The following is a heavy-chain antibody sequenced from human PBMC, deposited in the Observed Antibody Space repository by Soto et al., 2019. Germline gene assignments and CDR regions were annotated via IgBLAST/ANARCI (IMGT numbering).Heavy chain of an antibody. CDR1: GGTFSTYS. J-gene: IGHJ3*02. D-gene: IGHD2-21*01. V-gene: IGHV1-69*02. CDR2: IIPMLGVR. CDR3: TIGSWSGEVFDI. Sequence: QVQLVQSGAEVKKPGSSVKVSCKDSGGTFSTYSMFWVRQAPGQGLEWMGRIIPMLGVRNYAQRFQDRVTITAAKSTATGHMERSSLRSEDTALYYCTIGSWSGEVFDIWGQGTMVTVSS.